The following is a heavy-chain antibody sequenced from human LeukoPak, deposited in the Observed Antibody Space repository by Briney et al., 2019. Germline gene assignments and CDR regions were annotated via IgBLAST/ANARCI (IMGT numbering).Heavy chain of an antibody. CDR2: ISSDSNHI. D-gene: IGHD4-23*01. CDR3: ATYGANWGYCLDY. Sequence: GGSLRLSCAASGFTFSSYSMNWVRQAPGKGLEWVSSISSDSNHIYYADSVEGRFTISRDNTKKSLFLQMNSLRAEDTAVYYCATYGANWGYCLDYWGQGTLVTVSS. J-gene: IGHJ4*02. CDR1: GFTFSSYS. V-gene: IGHV3-21*01.